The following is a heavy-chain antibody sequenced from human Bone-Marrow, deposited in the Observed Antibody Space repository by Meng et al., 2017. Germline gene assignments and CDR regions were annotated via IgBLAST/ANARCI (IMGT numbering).Heavy chain of an antibody. CDR3: ARERYSGYERMAYYFDY. CDR1: GFTFSSYG. V-gene: IGHV3-33*01. J-gene: IGHJ4*02. D-gene: IGHD5-12*01. Sequence: GESLKISCAASGFTFSSYGMHWVRQAPGKGLEWVAVIWYDGSNKYYADSVKGRFTISRDNSRNTLYLQMNSLRAEDTAVYYCARERYSGYERMAYYFDYWGQGTLVTSPQ. CDR2: IWYDGSNK.